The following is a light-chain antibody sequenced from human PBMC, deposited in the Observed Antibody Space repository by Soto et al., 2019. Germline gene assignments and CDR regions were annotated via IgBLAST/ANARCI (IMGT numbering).Light chain of an antibody. CDR1: QSISSW. CDR2: DVS. Sequence: DIQMTQSPPTLSASVGDRVTITCRASQSISSWLAWYQQRLGKAPNLLIYDVSSLESGVPSRFSGSGSGTEFTLTISSLQPDDFATYYCQQYTNPWTFGQGTKVEIK. J-gene: IGKJ1*01. V-gene: IGKV1-5*01. CDR3: QQYTNPWT.